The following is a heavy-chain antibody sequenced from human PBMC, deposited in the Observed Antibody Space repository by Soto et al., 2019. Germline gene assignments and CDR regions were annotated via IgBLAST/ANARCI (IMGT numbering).Heavy chain of an antibody. CDR1: GGTFSSYA. CDR3: ARVQEGGGSFPDY. J-gene: IGHJ4*02. D-gene: IGHD2-15*01. CDR2: IIPIFGTA. Sequence: SVKVSCKASGGTFSSYAISWVRQAPGQGLEWMGGIIPIFGTANYAQKFQGRVTITADESTSTAYMELSSLRSDDTAVYYCARVQEGGGSFPDYWGQGTLVTVSS. V-gene: IGHV1-69*13.